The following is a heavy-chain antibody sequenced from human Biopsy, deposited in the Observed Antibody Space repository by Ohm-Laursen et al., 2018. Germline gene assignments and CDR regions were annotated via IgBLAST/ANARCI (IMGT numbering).Heavy chain of an antibody. Sequence: SLRLSCSVSGFTFSTYAMTWVRQAPGEGLEWVSSITGSGGSTYYPDSVKGRFTISRDNSKNSLYLQMNSLRAEDTAVYYCAKGYGPDNWFDPWGQGTLVTVSS. CDR2: ITGSGGST. J-gene: IGHJ5*02. CDR1: GFTFSTYA. CDR3: AKGYGPDNWFDP. D-gene: IGHD3-16*01. V-gene: IGHV3-23*01.